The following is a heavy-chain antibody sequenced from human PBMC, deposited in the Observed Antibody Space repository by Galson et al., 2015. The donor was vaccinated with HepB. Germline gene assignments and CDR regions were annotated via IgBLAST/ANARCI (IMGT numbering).Heavy chain of an antibody. D-gene: IGHD1-20*01. CDR2: ITTSGGST. Sequence: SLRLSCAASGFTFSSYAMSWVRQAPGKGLEWVSAITTSGGSTYYADSVKGRFTISRDNSKNTLYLQMDSLRAEDTAVYYCAKPIIGTTRGFDYWGQGTLVTVSS. J-gene: IGHJ4*02. CDR1: GFTFSSYA. CDR3: AKPIIGTTRGFDY. V-gene: IGHV3-23*01.